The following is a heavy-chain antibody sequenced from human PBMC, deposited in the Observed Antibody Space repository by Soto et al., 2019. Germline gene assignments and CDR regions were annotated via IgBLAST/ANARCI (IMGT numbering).Heavy chain of an antibody. J-gene: IGHJ3*02. CDR3: ARDLQPLHADYAPAFDI. Sequence: PSETLSLTCAVSGGSISSSNWWSWVRQPPGKGLEWIGEIYHSGSTNYNPSLKSRVTIPVDKSKNQFPLKLSSVTAADTAVYYCARDLQPLHADYAPAFDIWGQGTMVTVSS. CDR1: GGSISSSNW. V-gene: IGHV4-4*02. CDR2: IYHSGST. D-gene: IGHD4-17*01.